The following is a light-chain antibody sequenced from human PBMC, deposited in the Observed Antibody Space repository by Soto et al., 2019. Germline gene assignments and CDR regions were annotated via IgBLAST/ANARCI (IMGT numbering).Light chain of an antibody. Sequence: VMTQSPATLSVSPGERATLSCRASQSISNNLAWYQQRPGQAPRLLICDASTRATGVPARFSGGGSGTDFTLTISGLQSEDFAVYYCQQYNNWPPWTFGQGTEVEIK. V-gene: IGKV3-15*01. CDR3: QQYNNWPPWT. J-gene: IGKJ1*01. CDR2: DAS. CDR1: QSISNN.